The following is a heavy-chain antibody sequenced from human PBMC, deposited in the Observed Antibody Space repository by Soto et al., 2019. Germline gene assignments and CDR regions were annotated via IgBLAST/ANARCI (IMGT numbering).Heavy chain of an antibody. CDR3: ARWAFDRESGSNRPFDY. J-gene: IGHJ4*02. D-gene: IGHD3-10*01. CDR2: IYYSGST. CDR1: GGSISSYY. Sequence: SETLSLTCTVSGGSISSYYWSWIRQPPGKGLEWIGYIYYSGSTNYNPSLKSRVTISVDTSKNQFSLKLSSVTAADTAVYYCARWAFDRESGSNRPFDYWGQGTLVTVYS. V-gene: IGHV4-59*01.